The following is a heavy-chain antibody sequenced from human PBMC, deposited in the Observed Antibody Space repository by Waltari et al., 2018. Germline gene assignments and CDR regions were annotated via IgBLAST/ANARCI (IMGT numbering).Heavy chain of an antibody. J-gene: IGHJ4*02. V-gene: IGHV1-69*12. CDR2: IIPIIGTA. CDR3: ARDNLVGDGYTPFGY. D-gene: IGHD2-21*01. CDR1: GGTFSSYA. Sequence: QVQLVQSGAEVKKTGSSVKVSCKASGGTFSSYAISWVRQAPGHGLEWMGGIIPIIGTANYAQKFQGRVTITADESTSTAYMELSSLRSEDTAVYYCARDNLVGDGYTPFGYWGQGTLVTVSS.